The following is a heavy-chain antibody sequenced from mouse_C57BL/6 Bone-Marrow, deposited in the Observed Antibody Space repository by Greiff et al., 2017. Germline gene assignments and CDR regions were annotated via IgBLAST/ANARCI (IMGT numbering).Heavy chain of an antibody. CDR3: VLLDAMDY. CDR2: INPNYGTP. J-gene: IGHJ4*01. CDR1: GYSFTDYN. V-gene: IGHV1-39*01. Sequence: VQLKESGPELVKPGASVKISCKASGYSFTDYNMNWVKQSNGKSLEWIGVINPNYGTPSYNQKFTGNATLTVDQSSSTAYMQLNSLTSEDSAVYYCVLLDAMDYWGQGTSVTVSS. D-gene: IGHD2-10*01.